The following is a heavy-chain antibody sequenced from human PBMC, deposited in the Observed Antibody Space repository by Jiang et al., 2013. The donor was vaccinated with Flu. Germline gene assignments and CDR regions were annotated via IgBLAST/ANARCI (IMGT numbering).Heavy chain of an antibody. V-gene: IGHV3-11*01. Sequence: VQLLESGGGLVKPGGSLRLSCAASGFSLNDYYMSWIRQVPGKGLEWVSHFGSGGSIIHYADSVKGRFAISRDNAKNSLYLQMNSLRAEDTALYYCARMLSRNVDSWGQGTLVTVSS. CDR3: ARMLSRNVDS. CDR1: GFSLNDYY. CDR2: FGSGGSII. J-gene: IGHJ5*01. D-gene: IGHD1-14*01.